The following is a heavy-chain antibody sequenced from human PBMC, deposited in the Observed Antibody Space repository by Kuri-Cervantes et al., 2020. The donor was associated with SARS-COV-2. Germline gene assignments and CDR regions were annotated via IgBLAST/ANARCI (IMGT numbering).Heavy chain of an antibody. D-gene: IGHD1-26*01. CDR1: GFTVSSYG. J-gene: IGHJ4*02. CDR3: ARDSPLVGATWNYFDY. Sequence: GESLKISCAVSGFTVSSYGMNWVRQAPGKGLEWVSYISSSGSTIYYADSVKGRYTISRDNAKNSLYLQMNSLRAEDTAVYYCARDSPLVGATWNYFDYWGQGTLVTVSS. V-gene: IGHV3-48*03. CDR2: ISSSGSTI.